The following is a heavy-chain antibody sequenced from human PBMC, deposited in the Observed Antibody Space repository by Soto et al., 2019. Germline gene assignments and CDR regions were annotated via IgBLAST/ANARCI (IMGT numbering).Heavy chain of an antibody. V-gene: IGHV3-30-3*01. CDR3: ARGGAWTPEGLGY. CDR1: GFTFSSFA. J-gene: IGHJ4*02. Sequence: QVQLVDSGGGVVQPGRSLRLSCAASGFTFSSFAMHWVRQAPGKGLEWLAVISSDVVNYYYAESVKGRFTISRDNYKNTLYLQMNSLRNEDTAGYYCARGGAWTPEGLGYWGQGTLVTVSS. D-gene: IGHD2-15*01. CDR2: ISSDVVNY.